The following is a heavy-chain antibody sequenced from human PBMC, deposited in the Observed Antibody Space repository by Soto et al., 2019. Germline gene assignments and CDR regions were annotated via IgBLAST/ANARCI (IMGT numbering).Heavy chain of an antibody. CDR1: GGSISSSNW. V-gene: IGHV4-4*02. D-gene: IGHD6-13*01. Sequence: PSATLSLTCAVSGGSISSSNWWSWVRQPPGKGLEWIGEIYHSGSTNYNPSLKSRVTISVDKSKNQFSLKLSSVTAADTAVYYCARGGGSSWGLRVYYYYGMDVWGQGTTVTVSS. CDR2: IYHSGST. J-gene: IGHJ6*02. CDR3: ARGGGSSWGLRVYYYYGMDV.